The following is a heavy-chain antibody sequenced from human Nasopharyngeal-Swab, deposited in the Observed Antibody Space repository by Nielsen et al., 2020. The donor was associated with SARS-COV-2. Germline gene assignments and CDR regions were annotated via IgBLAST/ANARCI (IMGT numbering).Heavy chain of an antibody. V-gene: IGHV4-34*01. CDR3: ARDAYCSSINCELPPFDF. CDR2: INDSGST. Sequence: WIRQPPGKGLKWIGEINDSGSTNYNPSLKSRVTISVDTSKNQFSLKLGSVTAADTAVYYCARDAYCSSINCELPPFDFWGQGTLVTVSS. D-gene: IGHD2-2*01. J-gene: IGHJ4*02.